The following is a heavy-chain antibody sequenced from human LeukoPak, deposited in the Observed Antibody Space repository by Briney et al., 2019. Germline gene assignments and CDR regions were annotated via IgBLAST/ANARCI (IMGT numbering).Heavy chain of an antibody. J-gene: IGHJ4*02. Sequence: DSVKGRFTISRDNAKKSLYLQMDSLRAEDTAVYYCASEGYCDSTSCYDFDYWGQGTLVTVSS. CDR3: ASEGYCDSTSCYDFDY. V-gene: IGHV3-7*01. D-gene: IGHD2-2*01.